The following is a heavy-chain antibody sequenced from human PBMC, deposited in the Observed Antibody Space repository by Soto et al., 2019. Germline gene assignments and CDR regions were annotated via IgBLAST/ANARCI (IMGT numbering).Heavy chain of an antibody. CDR2: IYYSWST. Sequence: QVQLQESGPGLVKPSETLSLTCTVSGGSVSSGSYYWSWIRQPPGKGLEWIGYIYYSWSTNYNPSLKSRVTLAVDTSKNQFSLKLSSVTAADTSVYYCARDEGVHNWFDLWGQGTLVTVSS. CDR3: ARDEGVHNWFDL. V-gene: IGHV4-61*01. D-gene: IGHD2-8*01. J-gene: IGHJ5*02. CDR1: GGSVSSGSYY.